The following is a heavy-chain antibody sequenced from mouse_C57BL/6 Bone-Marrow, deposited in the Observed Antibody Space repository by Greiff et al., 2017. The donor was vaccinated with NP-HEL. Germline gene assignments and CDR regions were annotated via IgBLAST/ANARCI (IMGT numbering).Heavy chain of an antibody. CDR3: AKSGVVGDARDY. CDR1: GYTFTSYW. CDR2: IHPNSGST. V-gene: IGHV1-64*01. J-gene: IGHJ4*01. D-gene: IGHD1-1*01. Sequence: QVQLQQPGAELVKPGASVKLSCKASGYTFTSYWMHWVKQRPGQGLEWIGMIHPNSGSTNYNEKFKSKATLTVDKSSSTAYMQLSSLTSEDSAVYYGAKSGVVGDARDYWGQGTSVTVSS.